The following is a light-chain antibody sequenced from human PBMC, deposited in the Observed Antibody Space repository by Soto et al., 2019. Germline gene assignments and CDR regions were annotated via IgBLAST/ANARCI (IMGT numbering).Light chain of an antibody. J-gene: IGLJ1*01. CDR2: YDS. Sequence: SYELTQPPSVSVAPGKTARITCGGNNIGNKSVHWYQQKPGQAPVLVIYYDSDRPSGIPERFSGSNSGNTATLTISRVEAGDEADYYCQVWDSSSDHPIVFGTGTKLTVL. CDR1: NIGNKS. V-gene: IGLV3-21*04. CDR3: QVWDSSSDHPIV.